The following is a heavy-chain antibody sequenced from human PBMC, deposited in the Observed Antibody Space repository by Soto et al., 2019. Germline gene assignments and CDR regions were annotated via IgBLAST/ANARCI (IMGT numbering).Heavy chain of an antibody. V-gene: IGHV3-23*01. J-gene: IGHJ6*03. Sequence: GGSMRLSCAASGFTFSSYAMSWVSKATGKGLEWVSAISGSGGSTYYADSVKGRFTISRDNSKNTLYLQMNSLRAEDTAVYYCAKGVEVLRFLEWLPADYYYMDVWGKGTTVTVSS. CDR1: GFTFSSYA. CDR2: ISGSGGST. CDR3: AKGVEVLRFLEWLPADYYYMDV. D-gene: IGHD3-3*01.